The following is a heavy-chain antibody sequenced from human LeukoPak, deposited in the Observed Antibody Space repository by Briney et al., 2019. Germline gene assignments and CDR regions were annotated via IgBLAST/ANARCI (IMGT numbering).Heavy chain of an antibody. Sequence: PSGTLSLTCAVSGYSISSGYYWGWIRQSPGKGLEWIGSIYHSGSTYYNPSLKSRVTISVDTSKNQFSLKLSSVTAADTAVYYCARDYDILTGGDYWGQGTLVTVSS. CDR1: GYSISSGYY. V-gene: IGHV4-38-2*02. J-gene: IGHJ4*02. D-gene: IGHD3-9*01. CDR3: ARDYDILTGGDY. CDR2: IYHSGST.